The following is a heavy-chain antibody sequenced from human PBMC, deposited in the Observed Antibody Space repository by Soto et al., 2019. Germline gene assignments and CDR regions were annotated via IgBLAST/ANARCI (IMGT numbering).Heavy chain of an antibody. J-gene: IGHJ4*02. V-gene: IGHV4-59*08. D-gene: IGHD3-16*01. CDR2: IYDSGST. CDR1: GGSISSYY. CDR3: ARAWGGNVFDY. Sequence: QVQLQESGPGLVKPSETLSLTCTVSGGSISSYYWSWIRQPPGKGLEWLGYIYDSGSTNYNPSLKSRVTISVDTSKNQFSLKLSSVTAADTAVYYCARAWGGNVFDYWGQGTLVTVSS.